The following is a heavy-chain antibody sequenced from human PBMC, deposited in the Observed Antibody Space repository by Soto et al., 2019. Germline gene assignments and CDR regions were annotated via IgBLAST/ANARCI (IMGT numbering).Heavy chain of an antibody. Sequence: HPGGSLRLSCAASGFTFSSYAMHWVRQAPGKGLEWVAVISYDGSNKYYADSVKGRFTISRDNSKNTLYLQMNSLRAEDTAVYYCARDNQRYSGYSSGWYMGGCFDYWGQGTLVTVSS. D-gene: IGHD6-19*01. CDR2: ISYDGSNK. V-gene: IGHV3-30-3*01. J-gene: IGHJ4*02. CDR3: ARDNQRYSGYSSGWYMGGCFDY. CDR1: GFTFSSYA.